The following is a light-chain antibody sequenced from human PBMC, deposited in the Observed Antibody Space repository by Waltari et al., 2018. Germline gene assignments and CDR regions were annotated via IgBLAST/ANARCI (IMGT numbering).Light chain of an antibody. CDR3: QNHERLPAT. V-gene: IGKV3-20*01. J-gene: IGKJ1*01. Sequence: EVVLTQSPGTLSLSPGERATLSCRASQSIGKYLVWYQQRPGQAPRLLIYAASTRATGIPDRFSGSGYGTDFSITISRLEPEDFAVYYCQNHERLPATFGQGTKVEIK. CDR2: AAS. CDR1: QSIGKY.